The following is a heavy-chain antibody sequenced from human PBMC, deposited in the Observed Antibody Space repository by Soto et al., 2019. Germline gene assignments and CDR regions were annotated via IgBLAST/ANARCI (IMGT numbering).Heavy chain of an antibody. CDR3: SSRITDAPT. Sequence: ETLSLTCAVSGASISSGWWTWVRQPPGKGLEWIGETLYSGTTNYNSSLNSRVTISIDKSKKQFSLNLSSVTAADTAVYYCSSRITDAPTWGKGTLVTVSS. CDR2: TLYSGTT. V-gene: IGHV4-4*02. J-gene: IGHJ5*02. D-gene: IGHD2-2*01. CDR1: GASISSGW.